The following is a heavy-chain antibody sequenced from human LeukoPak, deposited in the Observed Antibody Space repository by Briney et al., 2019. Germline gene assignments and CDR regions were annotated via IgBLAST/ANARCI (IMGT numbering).Heavy chain of an antibody. Sequence: SETLSLTCSVSGGSISGTSYCWGWIRQPLGKGPEWIGSHYHTGRIYHNPSLNSRVTISVDTSKNQFSLKLSSVTDADTAVYYCARDGSDNWGLFDNWGRGTLVTVSS. CDR2: HYHTGRI. CDR1: GGSISGTSYC. J-gene: IGHJ4*02. CDR3: ARDGSDNWGLFDN. D-gene: IGHD1-1*01. V-gene: IGHV4-39*07.